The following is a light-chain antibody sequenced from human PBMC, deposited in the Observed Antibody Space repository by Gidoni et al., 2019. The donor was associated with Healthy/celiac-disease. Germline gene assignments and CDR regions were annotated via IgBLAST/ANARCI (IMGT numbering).Light chain of an antibody. V-gene: IGKV1-33*01. J-gene: IGKJ5*01. CDR1: QDISNY. CDR3: QQYDNLPIT. CDR2: DAS. Sequence: IQMTQSPSSLSASVGDRVTITCQASQDISNYLNWYQQKPGKAPKLLIYDASNFEKGVPSRFSGSGSGTDVTFTISSLQPEDIATYYCQQYDNLPITFGQGTRLEIK.